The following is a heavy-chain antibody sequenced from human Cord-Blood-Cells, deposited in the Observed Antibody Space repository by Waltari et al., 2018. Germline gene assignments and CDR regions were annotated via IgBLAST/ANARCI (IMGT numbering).Heavy chain of an antibody. CDR3: ARRSFLAGAFDI. V-gene: IGHV3-7*02. D-gene: IGHD1-26*01. J-gene: IGHJ3*02. CDR1: GFPCSSYW. Sequence: EVQLVESGGGLVQPGGSLRLSCAASGFPCSSYWMSWVRQAPGKGLEWVANIKQDGSEKYYVDSVKGRFTISRDNAKNSLYLQMNSLRAEDTAVYYCARRSFLAGAFDIWGQGTMVTVSS. CDR2: IKQDGSEK.